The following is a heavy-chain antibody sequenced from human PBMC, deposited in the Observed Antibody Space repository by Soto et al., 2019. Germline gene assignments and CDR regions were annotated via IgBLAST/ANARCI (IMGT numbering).Heavy chain of an antibody. CDR1: GFTFSSYS. CDR2: ISSSSSYI. Sequence: GGSLRLSCAASGFTFSSYSMNWVRQAPGKGLEWVSSISSSSSYIYYADSVKGRFTISRDNAKNSLYLQMNSLRAEDTAVYYCAREGSYDILTGYYQLRAPFDDWGQGTLVTVSS. J-gene: IGHJ4*02. V-gene: IGHV3-21*01. D-gene: IGHD3-9*01. CDR3: AREGSYDILTGYYQLRAPFDD.